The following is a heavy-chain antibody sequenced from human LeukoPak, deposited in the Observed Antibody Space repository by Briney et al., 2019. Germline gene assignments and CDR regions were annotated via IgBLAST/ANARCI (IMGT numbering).Heavy chain of an antibody. J-gene: IGHJ4*02. V-gene: IGHV3-7*01. CDR1: GFTFSSYW. CDR3: ARDRSSGRYFDY. D-gene: IGHD6-19*01. CDR2: VKQDGSEK. Sequence: PGGSLRLSCAASGFTFSSYWMSWVRQAPGKGLEWVANVKQDGSEKYYVDSVKGRFTISRDNAKNSLYLQMNSLRAEDTAEYYCARDRSSGRYFDYWGQGTLVTVSS.